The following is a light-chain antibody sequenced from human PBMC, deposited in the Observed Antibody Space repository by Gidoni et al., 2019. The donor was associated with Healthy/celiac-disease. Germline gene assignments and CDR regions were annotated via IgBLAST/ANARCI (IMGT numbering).Light chain of an antibody. CDR1: TGAVTSGYD. J-gene: IGLJ2*01. Sequence: QTVVTQEPSLTVSPGGTVTHTCAASTGAVTSGYDPNWFQQKPGQAPRALIYSTSNKPPWTPARFSGSLLGGKAALTLSGVQPEDEAEYYCLLYYGGAVVFGGGTKLTVL. CDR2: STS. CDR3: LLYYGGAVV. V-gene: IGLV7-43*01.